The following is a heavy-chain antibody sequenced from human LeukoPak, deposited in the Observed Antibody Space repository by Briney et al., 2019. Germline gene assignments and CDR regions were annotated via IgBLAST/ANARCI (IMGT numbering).Heavy chain of an antibody. CDR2: ISSSSNYI. J-gene: IGHJ4*02. CDR1: GFTFSSYS. Sequence: NPGGSLRLSCAASGFTFSSYSMNWVRQAPGKGLEWVSFISSSSNYIYYADSLKGRFTISRDNAKNSLYLQMNSLRAEDTAVYYCAREKPLDYWGQGTLVTVSS. V-gene: IGHV3-21*01. CDR3: AREKPLDY.